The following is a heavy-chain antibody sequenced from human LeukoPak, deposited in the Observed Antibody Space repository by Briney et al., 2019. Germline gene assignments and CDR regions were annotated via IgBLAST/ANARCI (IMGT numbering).Heavy chain of an antibody. CDR1: GFTFSSYS. V-gene: IGHV3-21*01. CDR3: ARFKRRPAAKEYYYYYYGMDV. D-gene: IGHD2-2*01. J-gene: IGHJ6*02. Sequence: GGSLRLSCAASGFTFSSYSMNWVRQAPGKGLEWVSSISSSSSYIYYADSVKGRFTISRDNAKNSLYLQMNSLRAEDTAVYYCARFKRRPAAKEYYYYYYGMDVWGQGTTVTVSS. CDR2: ISSSSSYI.